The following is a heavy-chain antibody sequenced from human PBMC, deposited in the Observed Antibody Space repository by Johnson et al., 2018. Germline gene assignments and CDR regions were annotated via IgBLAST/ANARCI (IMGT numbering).Heavy chain of an antibody. Sequence: VQLQESGGGLVQPGGSLRLSCAASGFTFSTYWMHWVRQAPGKGLVWVSRIYSDGSSTSYADSVKGRFTISRDNAKNTLYLQMNSLRAEETAVYYCARGGTGGGPTGFDIWDQGTMVTVSS. V-gene: IGHV3-74*01. CDR2: IYSDGSST. CDR3: ARGGTGGGPTGFDI. D-gene: IGHD1-1*01. CDR1: GFTFSTYW. J-gene: IGHJ3*02.